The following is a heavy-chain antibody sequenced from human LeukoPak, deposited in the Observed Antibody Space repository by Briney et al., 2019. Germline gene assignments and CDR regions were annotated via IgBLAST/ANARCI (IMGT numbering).Heavy chain of an antibody. Sequence: SETLSLTCTVSGGSISTYYWSWIRQPAGKGLEWIGRIYTSGSSNYNPSLKSRVTISVDRSKNQFSLKLSSVTAADTAVYYCARGASFMVRGVIPNGVAFDIWGQGTMVTVSS. CDR3: ARGASFMVRGVIPNGVAFDI. J-gene: IGHJ3*02. CDR1: GGSISTYY. V-gene: IGHV4-4*07. CDR2: IYTSGSS. D-gene: IGHD3-10*01.